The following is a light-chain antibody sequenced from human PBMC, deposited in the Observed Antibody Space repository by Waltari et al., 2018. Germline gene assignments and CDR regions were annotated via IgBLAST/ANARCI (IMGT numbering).Light chain of an antibody. CDR2: GAS. CDR1: QSVSSK. J-gene: IGKJ1*01. V-gene: IGKV3-15*01. CDR3: HQYNNWPRT. Sequence: EIVMPQSPATLSVSPGERATLSCRASQSVSSKLAWYQQKPGQAPRLLIDGASTRATGIPARFSGSGSGTEFTLTISSLQSEDFAVYYCHQYNNWPRTFGQGTKVEIK.